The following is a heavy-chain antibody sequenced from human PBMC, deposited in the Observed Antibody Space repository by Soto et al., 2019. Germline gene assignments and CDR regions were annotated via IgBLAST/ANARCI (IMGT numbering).Heavy chain of an antibody. D-gene: IGHD3-3*01. CDR1: GFTFSWYW. CDR2: IYYSGST. Sequence: GSLRLSCATSGFTFSWYWMSWVRQPPGKGLEWIGYIYYSGSTNYNPSLKSRVTISVDTSKNQFSLKLSSVTAADTAVYYCARSGDDFWSGYHFDYWGQGTLVTVSS. CDR3: ARSGDDFWSGYHFDY. J-gene: IGHJ4*02. V-gene: IGHV4-59*01.